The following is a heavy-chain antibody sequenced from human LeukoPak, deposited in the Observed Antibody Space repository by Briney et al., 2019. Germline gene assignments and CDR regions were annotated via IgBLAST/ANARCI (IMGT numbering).Heavy chain of an antibody. CDR2: ISSSGSTI. D-gene: IGHD3-10*02. V-gene: IGHV3-48*03. CDR3: AELGITMIGGV. Sequence: QPGGSLRLSCAASGFIFSNYAMNWVRQAPGKGLEWVSYISSSGSTIYYADSVKGRFTISRDNAKNSLYLQMNSLRAEDTAVYYCAELGITMIGGVWGKGTTVTISS. CDR1: GFIFSNYA. J-gene: IGHJ6*04.